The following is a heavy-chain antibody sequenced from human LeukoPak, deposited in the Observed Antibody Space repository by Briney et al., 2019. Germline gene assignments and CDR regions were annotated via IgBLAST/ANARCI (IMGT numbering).Heavy chain of an antibody. CDR2: ISGSGGST. V-gene: IGHV3-23*01. D-gene: IGHD4-17*01. J-gene: IGHJ6*03. Sequence: PGGSLRLSCAASGFTFSSYAKSWVRQAPGKGLEWVSAISGSGGSTYYADSVKGRFTISRDNSKNTLYLQMNSLRAEDTAVYYCAKSTFGDPYYYYYMDVWGKGTTVTVSS. CDR1: GFTFSSYA. CDR3: AKSTFGDPYYYYYMDV.